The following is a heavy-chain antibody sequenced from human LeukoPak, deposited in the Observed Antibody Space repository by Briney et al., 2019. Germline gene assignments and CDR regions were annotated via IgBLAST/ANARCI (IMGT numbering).Heavy chain of an antibody. CDR3: ARDPGGFGYMDV. J-gene: IGHJ6*03. V-gene: IGHV3-53*01. CDR1: GFTVSSNY. Sequence: GGSLRLSCAASGFTVSSNYMSWVRQAPGKGLEWVSVIYSGGSTYYADSVKGRFTISRDNSKNTLYLQMNGLRAEDTAVYYCARDPGGFGYMDVWGKGTTVTVSS. CDR2: IYSGGST. D-gene: IGHD2-15*01.